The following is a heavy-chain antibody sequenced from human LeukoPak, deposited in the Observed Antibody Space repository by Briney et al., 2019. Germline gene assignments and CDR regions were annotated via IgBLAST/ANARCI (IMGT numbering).Heavy chain of an antibody. J-gene: IGHJ6*02. Sequence: GGSRRLSCAASGFTFSSYAMHWVRQAPGKGLEWVAVISYDGSNKYYADSVKGRFTISRDNSENTLYLQMNSLRAEDTAVYYCAKAPGIAAAGRMDVWGQGTTVTVSS. CDR2: ISYDGSNK. V-gene: IGHV3-30-3*01. D-gene: IGHD6-13*01. CDR1: GFTFSSYA. CDR3: AKAPGIAAAGRMDV.